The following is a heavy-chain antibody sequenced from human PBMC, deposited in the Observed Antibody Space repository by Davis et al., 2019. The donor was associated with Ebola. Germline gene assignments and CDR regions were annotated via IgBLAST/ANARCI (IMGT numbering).Heavy chain of an antibody. V-gene: IGHV1-69*04. Sequence: AASVKVSCKASGGTFSSYAITWVRQAPGQGLEWMGKIVPILGITNYAQKFQGRVTITADKSTSTAYMELSSLRSEDTAVYYCARDPFGQYDSSGYEDYWGQGTLVTVSS. CDR1: GGTFSSYA. CDR3: ARDPFGQYDSSGYEDY. J-gene: IGHJ4*02. CDR2: IVPILGIT. D-gene: IGHD3-22*01.